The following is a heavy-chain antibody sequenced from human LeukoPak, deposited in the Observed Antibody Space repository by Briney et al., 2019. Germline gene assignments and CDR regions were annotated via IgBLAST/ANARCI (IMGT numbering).Heavy chain of an antibody. J-gene: IGHJ4*02. CDR1: GFTFSSHA. CDR2: ISGNGGST. Sequence: GGSLRLSCAASGFTFSSHAMHWVRQAPGKGLEYVSSISGNGGSTYYANSVKGRFTISRDNSKNTMYLQMGSLRAEDMVVYYCARDRSRSGYLSFDFWGQGTLVTVSS. V-gene: IGHV3-64*01. CDR3: ARDRSRSGYLSFDF. D-gene: IGHD3-22*01.